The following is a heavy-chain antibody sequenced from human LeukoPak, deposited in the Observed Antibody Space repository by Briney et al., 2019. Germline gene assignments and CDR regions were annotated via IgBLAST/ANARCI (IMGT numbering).Heavy chain of an antibody. CDR2: IYYSGRT. CDR1: GDSISKSNYY. D-gene: IGHD6-19*01. V-gene: IGHV4-39*07. Sequence: SETLSLTCTVSGDSISKSNYYWGWIRQPPGKDLECIGTIYYSGRTYYNPSLTSRVTLSVDTSKNQFSLKLNSVTAADTAVYYCARILYSSNIDYWGQGTLITVSS. J-gene: IGHJ4*02. CDR3: ARILYSSNIDY.